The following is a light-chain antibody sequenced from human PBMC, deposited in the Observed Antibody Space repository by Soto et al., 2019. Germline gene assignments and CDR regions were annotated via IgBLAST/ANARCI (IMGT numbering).Light chain of an antibody. V-gene: IGKV3-15*01. CDR3: QQYNKWPWT. CDR2: DAS. Sequence: EIVLTQSPGTLSLSPGERATLSCRASQSVSNNYLAWYQQKPGQAPRLLIYDASTRATGIPARFSGRGSGTEFSLTISSLQSEDFAVYYCQQYNKWPWTFGQGTRLEI. CDR1: QSVSNN. J-gene: IGKJ5*01.